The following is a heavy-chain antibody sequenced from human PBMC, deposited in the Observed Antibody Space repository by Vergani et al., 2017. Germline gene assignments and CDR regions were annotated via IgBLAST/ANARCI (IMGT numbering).Heavy chain of an antibody. J-gene: IGHJ6*03. D-gene: IGHD3-10*01. CDR2: IYYSGST. CDR1: GGSISSGGYY. CDR3: ARGRRAHATYGSGSPATRKQKYYYYYYYMDV. V-gene: IGHV4-31*03. Sequence: QVQLQESGPGLVKPSQTLSLTCTVSGGSISSGGYYWSWIRQHPGKGMEWIGYIYYSGSTYYNPSLKSRVTISVDTSKNQFSLKLRSVTAADTAVYYCARGRRAHATYGSGSPATRKQKYYYYYYYMDVWGKGTTVTVSS.